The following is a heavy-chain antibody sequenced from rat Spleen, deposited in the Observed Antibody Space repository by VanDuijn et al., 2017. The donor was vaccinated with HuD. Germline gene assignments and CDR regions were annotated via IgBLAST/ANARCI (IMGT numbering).Heavy chain of an antibody. V-gene: IGHV3-1*01. CDR2: ISYSGST. CDR3: ARQGGYNSYVMDA. D-gene: IGHD1-4*01. Sequence: EVLLQESGPGLVKPSQSLSLTCSVTFYSITSSYRWNWIRKFPGSKMECIGHISYSGSTSYNPSLKSRISITRDTSKNQFFLQLNSVTTEDTATYYCARQGGYNSYVMDAWGQGASVTVSS. CDR1: FYSITSSY. J-gene: IGHJ4*01.